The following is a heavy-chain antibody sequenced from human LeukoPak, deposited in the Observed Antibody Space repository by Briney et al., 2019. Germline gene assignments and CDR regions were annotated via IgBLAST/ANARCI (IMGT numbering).Heavy chain of an antibody. Sequence: GGSLRLSCAASGFSFSSHWMHWVRQAPGKGLEWVSSISRGSSYIYYADSVKGRFTISRDNAKNSLYLQMNSLRAEDTAVYYCARDPDGSEAYFDYWGQGTLVTVSS. J-gene: IGHJ4*02. CDR2: ISRGSSYI. CDR3: ARDPDGSEAYFDY. V-gene: IGHV3-21*01. D-gene: IGHD5-24*01. CDR1: GFSFSSHW.